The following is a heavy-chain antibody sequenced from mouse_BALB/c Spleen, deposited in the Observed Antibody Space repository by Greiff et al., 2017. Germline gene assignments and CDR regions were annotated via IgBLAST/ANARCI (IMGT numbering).Heavy chain of an antibody. D-gene: IGHD2-1*01. CDR2: IRNKANGYTK. CDR1: GFTFTDYY. J-gene: IGHJ2*01. CDR3: ARDIDGNYFDN. Sequence: EVMLVESGGGLVQPGGSLRLSCATSGFTFTDYYMSWVRQPPGKALEWLGFIRNKANGYTKEYSASVKVRFTISRDNSQSILYLQMNTLRAEDSATYYCARDIDGNYFDNWGQGAALAVSS. V-gene: IGHV7-3*02.